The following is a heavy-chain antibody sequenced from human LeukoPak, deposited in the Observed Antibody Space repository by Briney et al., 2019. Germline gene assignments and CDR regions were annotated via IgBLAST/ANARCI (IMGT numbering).Heavy chain of an antibody. Sequence: ASVKVSCKASGYTFTSYGISWVRQAPGQGLEWMGWISAYNGNTNYAQKLQGRVTMTTDTSTSTAYMELRSLRSDDTAVYYCARALPNWNFGAFDIWGQGTMVTVSS. CDR1: GYTFTSYG. D-gene: IGHD1-7*01. J-gene: IGHJ3*02. V-gene: IGHV1-18*01. CDR3: ARALPNWNFGAFDI. CDR2: ISAYNGNT.